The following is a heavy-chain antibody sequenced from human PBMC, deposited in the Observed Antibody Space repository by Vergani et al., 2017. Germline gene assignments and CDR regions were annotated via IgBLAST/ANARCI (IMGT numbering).Heavy chain of an antibody. J-gene: IGHJ4*02. CDR3: ARVQWLREIDY. CDR2: ISGSGGST. CDR1: GFTFSSYA. D-gene: IGHD5-12*01. Sequence: EVQLLESGGGLVQPGGSLRLSCAASGFTFSSYAMSWVRQAPGKGLEWVSAISGSGGSTYYADSVKGRFTISRDNAKNSLYLQMNSLRAEDTAVYYCARVQWLREIDYWGQGTLVTVSS. V-gene: IGHV3-23*01.